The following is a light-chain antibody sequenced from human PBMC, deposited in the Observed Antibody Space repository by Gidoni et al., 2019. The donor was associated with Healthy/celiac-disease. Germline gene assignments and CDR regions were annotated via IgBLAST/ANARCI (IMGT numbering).Light chain of an antibody. V-gene: IGKV3-20*01. Sequence: ELVLSQSPGTLSLSPGERATLSCRASQSVSSSYLAWYQQKPGQAPRLLIYGASSRATGIPDRFSGSGSGTDFTLTISRLEPEDVAVYYCQQYGSSPQTLGGGTKVEIK. CDR3: QQYGSSPQT. CDR1: QSVSSSY. CDR2: GAS. J-gene: IGKJ4*01.